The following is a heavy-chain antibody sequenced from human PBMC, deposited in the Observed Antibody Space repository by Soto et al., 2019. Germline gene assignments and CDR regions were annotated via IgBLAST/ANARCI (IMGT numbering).Heavy chain of an antibody. Sequence: GESLKISCKCSGYSFTSYWIGWVRQMPGKGLEWMGIIYPGDSDTRYSPSFQGQVTISADKSISTAYLQWSSLKASDTAMYYCARRPVLSHDFWGGLVETLYYYDNWGKGTLVTVSS. CDR3: ARRPVLSHDFWGGLVETLYYYDN. V-gene: IGHV5-51*01. D-gene: IGHD3-3*01. CDR2: IYPGDSDT. CDR1: GYSFTSYW. J-gene: IGHJ4*02.